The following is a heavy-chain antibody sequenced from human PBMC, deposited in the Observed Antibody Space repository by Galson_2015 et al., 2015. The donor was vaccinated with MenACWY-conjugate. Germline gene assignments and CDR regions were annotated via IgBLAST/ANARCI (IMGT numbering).Heavy chain of an antibody. V-gene: IGHV4-59*08. CDR2: IRDTGSL. Sequence: EPLSLTCTVSGASISSHHWSWFRQPPGKGLEWIAYIRDTGSLKDNPSLKSRVTMSADKSNNQFSLRLISVTAADTAVYYCARLPTWGSSFGYFDYWGQGIVVAVSS. CDR3: ARLPTWGSSFGYFDY. D-gene: IGHD7-27*01. J-gene: IGHJ4*02. CDR1: GASISSHH.